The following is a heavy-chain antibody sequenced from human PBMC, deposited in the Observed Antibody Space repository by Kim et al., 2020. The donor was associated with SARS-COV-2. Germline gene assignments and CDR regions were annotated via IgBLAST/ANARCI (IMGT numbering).Heavy chain of an antibody. CDR3: ARDEWYELPIFDY. D-gene: IGHD1-26*01. CDR1: GFTFSSYW. Sequence: GGSLRLSCAASGFTFSSYWMSWVRQAPGKGLEWVANIKQDGSEKYYVDSVKGRFTISRDNAKNSLYLQMNSLRAEDTAVYYCARDEWYELPIFDYWGQGTLVTVSS. CDR2: IKQDGSEK. V-gene: IGHV3-7*01. J-gene: IGHJ4*02.